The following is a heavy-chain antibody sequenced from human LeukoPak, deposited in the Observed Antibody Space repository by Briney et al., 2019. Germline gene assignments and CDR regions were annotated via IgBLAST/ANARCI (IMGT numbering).Heavy chain of an antibody. J-gene: IGHJ6*03. CDR3: ARNSQSPYYFFYMDV. D-gene: IGHD6-19*01. CDR1: GGSVSNSDFY. CDR2: IYYSGST. V-gene: IGHV4-39*07. Sequence: SETLSLTCSVSGGSVSNSDFYWGWIRQPPGKGLEWIGSIYYSGSTYYSPSLKSRVTISMDTSKNQFSLKLSSVTAADTAVYYCARNSQSPYYFFYMDVWGKGTTVTVSS.